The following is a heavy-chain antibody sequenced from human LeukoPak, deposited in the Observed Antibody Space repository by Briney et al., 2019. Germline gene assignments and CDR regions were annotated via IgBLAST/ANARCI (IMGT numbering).Heavy chain of an antibody. Sequence: ASVKVSCKASGYTFTGYYMHWVRQATGQGLEWMGWINPNSGGTNYAQKFQGRVTMTRDTSISTAYMELSRLRSDDTAVYYCARSSGAIVVVPAANNWFDPWGQGTLVTVSS. CDR2: INPNSGGT. CDR3: ARSSGAIVVVPAANNWFDP. D-gene: IGHD2-2*01. V-gene: IGHV1-2*02. CDR1: GYTFTGYY. J-gene: IGHJ5*02.